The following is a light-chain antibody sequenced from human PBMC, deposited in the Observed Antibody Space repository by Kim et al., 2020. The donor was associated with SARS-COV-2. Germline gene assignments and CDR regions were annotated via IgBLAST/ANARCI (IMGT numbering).Light chain of an antibody. V-gene: IGKV3-20*01. CDR1: QTIAISY. J-gene: IGKJ4*01. Sequence: PGDTATLSCRASQTIAISYFAWYQHKPGQAPRLLMFGSTRRATGIPDRFSATGSGTDFTLIISRLEPEDFAVYYCQKYGGSLIFGGGTKVDIK. CDR3: QKYGGSLI. CDR2: GST.